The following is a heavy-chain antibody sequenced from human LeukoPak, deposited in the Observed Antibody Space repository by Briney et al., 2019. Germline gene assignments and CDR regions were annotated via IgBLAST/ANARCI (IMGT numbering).Heavy chain of an antibody. D-gene: IGHD1-26*01. Sequence: SETLSLTCTVSGGSISSYYWSWIRQSPGKELEWIGHIYSSGTTTYNPSLRSRVTISVDTSKNQFPLKLSSATAADTAVYYCARHLSGGTYPLDYWGQGTLVTVSS. CDR1: GGSISSYY. V-gene: IGHV4-59*08. J-gene: IGHJ4*02. CDR2: IYSSGTT. CDR3: ARHLSGGTYPLDY.